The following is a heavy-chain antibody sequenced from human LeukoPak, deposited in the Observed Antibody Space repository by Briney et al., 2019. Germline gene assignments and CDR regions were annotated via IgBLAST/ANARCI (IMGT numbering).Heavy chain of an antibody. CDR2: IYYSDST. Sequence: SETLSLTCTVSGGSISSYYWSWIRQPPGKRLEWIGHIYYSDSTNYNPSLKSRDTISVDTSKNQFSLKLSSVTAADTAVYYCASRSSIWSGYQDTLYYFDSWGQGTLVTVSS. V-gene: IGHV4-59*01. CDR3: ASRSSIWSGYQDTLYYFDS. J-gene: IGHJ4*02. CDR1: GGSISSYY. D-gene: IGHD3-3*01.